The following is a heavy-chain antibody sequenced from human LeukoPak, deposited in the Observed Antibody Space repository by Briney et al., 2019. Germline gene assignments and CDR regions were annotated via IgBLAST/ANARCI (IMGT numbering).Heavy chain of an antibody. CDR2: ISYDGSNK. Sequence: GGSLRLFCAASGFTFSSYGMHWVRQAPGKGLEWVAVISYDGSNKYYADCVKGRCTISRDKSKNTLYLQMNSLRGEDTAVYYCARAIHYGDFDYWGQGTLVTVSS. D-gene: IGHD4-17*01. CDR3: ARAIHYGDFDY. J-gene: IGHJ4*02. CDR1: GFTFSSYG. V-gene: IGHV3-30*03.